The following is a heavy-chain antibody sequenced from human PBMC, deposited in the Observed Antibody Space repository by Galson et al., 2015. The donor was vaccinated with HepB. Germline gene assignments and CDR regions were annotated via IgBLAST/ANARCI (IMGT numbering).Heavy chain of an antibody. D-gene: IGHD1-14*01. CDR2: ISSSSSYT. Sequence: SLRLSCAASGFTFSDYYMSWIRQAPGKGLEWVSYISSSSSYTNYADSVKGRFTISRDNAKNSLYLQMNSLRAEDTAVYYCARDTYNRMGLCDYWGQGTLVTVSS. J-gene: IGHJ4*02. CDR3: ARDTYNRMGLCDY. CDR1: GFTFSDYY. V-gene: IGHV3-11*06.